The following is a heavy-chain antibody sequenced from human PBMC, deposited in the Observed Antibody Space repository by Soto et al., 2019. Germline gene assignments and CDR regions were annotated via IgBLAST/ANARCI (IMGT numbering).Heavy chain of an antibody. CDR3: AGCPDYYDSSGTSAEYFQH. J-gene: IGHJ1*01. Sequence: SETLSLTCTVSGGSISSGGYYWSWIRQHPGKGLEWIGYIYYSGSTYYNPSLKSRVTISVDTSKNQFSLKLSSVTAADTAVYYCAGCPDYYDSSGTSAEYFQHWGQGTLVTVSS. CDR1: GGSISSGGYY. CDR2: IYYSGST. V-gene: IGHV4-31*03. D-gene: IGHD3-22*01.